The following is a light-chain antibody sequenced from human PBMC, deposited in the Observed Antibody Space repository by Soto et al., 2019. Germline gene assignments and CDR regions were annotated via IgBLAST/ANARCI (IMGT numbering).Light chain of an antibody. Sequence: QSVLTQPPSASGSPGMSVTLSCSGTDNDVGRYDYVSWYQQHPGKAPKLLIYEVSKRPSGVPDRFSASKSGNTASLTVSGLQGEEEADYYCMSYVGGNSVAFGGGTKVTVL. J-gene: IGLJ2*01. CDR2: EVS. CDR1: DNDVGRYDY. V-gene: IGLV2-8*01. CDR3: MSYVGGNSVA.